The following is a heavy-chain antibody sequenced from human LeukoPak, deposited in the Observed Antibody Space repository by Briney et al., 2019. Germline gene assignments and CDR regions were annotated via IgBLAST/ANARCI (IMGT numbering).Heavy chain of an antibody. J-gene: IGHJ4*02. V-gene: IGHV4-34*01. CDR2: INHSGSA. Sequence: SETLSLTCAVYGGSFSGYYWSWIRQPPGKGLEWIGEINHSGSANYNPSLKSRVTILVDTSKNQFSLKLSSVTAADTAVYYCASGRDGYKTGDYWGQGTLVTVSS. D-gene: IGHD5-24*01. CDR3: ASGRDGYKTGDY. CDR1: GGSFSGYY.